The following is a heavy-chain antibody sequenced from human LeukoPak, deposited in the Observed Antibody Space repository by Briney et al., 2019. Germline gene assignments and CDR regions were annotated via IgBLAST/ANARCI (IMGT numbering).Heavy chain of an antibody. CDR1: GGPFSGYY. Sequence: SETLSLTCAVYGGPFSGYYWSWIRQPPGEGLEWIGEINHSGSTNYNPSLKSRVTISVDTSKNQFSLKLSSVTAADTAVYYCARFYSSSWNYYYGMDVWGQGTTVTVSS. D-gene: IGHD6-6*01. CDR2: INHSGST. V-gene: IGHV4-34*01. CDR3: ARFYSSSWNYYYGMDV. J-gene: IGHJ6*02.